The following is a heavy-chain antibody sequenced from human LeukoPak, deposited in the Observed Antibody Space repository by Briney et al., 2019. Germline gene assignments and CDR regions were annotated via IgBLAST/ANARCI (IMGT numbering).Heavy chain of an antibody. CDR2: IYTSGST. V-gene: IGHV4-61*02. Sequence: SETLSLTCTVSGGSISSGSYYWSWIRQPAGKGLEWIGRIYTSGSTNYNPSLKSRVTISVDTSKNQFSLKLSSVTAADTAVYYCARDPSYGGNPHFDYWGQGTLVTVSS. J-gene: IGHJ4*02. CDR3: ARDPSYGGNPHFDY. CDR1: GGSISSGSYY. D-gene: IGHD4-23*01.